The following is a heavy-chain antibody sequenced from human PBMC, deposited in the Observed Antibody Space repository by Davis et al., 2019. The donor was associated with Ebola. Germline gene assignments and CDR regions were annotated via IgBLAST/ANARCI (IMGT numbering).Heavy chain of an antibody. V-gene: IGHV3-11*01. CDR1: GFTFSDYY. D-gene: IGHD1-1*01. CDR2: ISTYGTTI. CDR3: ARGERRYYDYNGMDV. Sequence: GESLKISCAASGFTFSDYYMSWIRQAPGKGLEWLSYISTYGTTIYYGDSVKGRFTNSRDNAKNSLYLQMHSLRPEDTAVYYCARGERRYYDYNGMDVWSQGTTVTVSS. J-gene: IGHJ6*02.